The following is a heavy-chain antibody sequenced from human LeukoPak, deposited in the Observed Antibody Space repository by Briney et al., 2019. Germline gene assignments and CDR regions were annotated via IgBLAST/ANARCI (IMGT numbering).Heavy chain of an antibody. D-gene: IGHD7-27*01. Sequence: GESLRLSCVASGFTFSTFAMSWVRQAPGKGLEWVSGIGNTETYYADSVKGRFTISRDNSKNTIYLHTNNLRAEDTALYYCAKDGQAFNSNWDYFDSWGQGTLVTVSS. V-gene: IGHV3-23*01. J-gene: IGHJ4*02. CDR1: GFTFSTFA. CDR2: IGNTET. CDR3: AKDGQAFNSNWDYFDS.